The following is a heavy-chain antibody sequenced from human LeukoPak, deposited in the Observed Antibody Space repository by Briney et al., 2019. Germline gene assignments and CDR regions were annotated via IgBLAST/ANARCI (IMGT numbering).Heavy chain of an antibody. Sequence: GGSLRLSCAASGFPFTVYPTHWVRQAPGKGLEWVSVSSSDETYKFYADSVRGRFTISRDDSKNRLYLQMSDLRAEDTAVYFCARSVSGVWLFDYWGRGTLVTVSS. CDR2: SSSDETYK. J-gene: IGHJ4*02. CDR3: ARSVSGVWLFDY. D-gene: IGHD5/OR15-5a*01. V-gene: IGHV3-30-3*01. CDR1: GFPFTVYP.